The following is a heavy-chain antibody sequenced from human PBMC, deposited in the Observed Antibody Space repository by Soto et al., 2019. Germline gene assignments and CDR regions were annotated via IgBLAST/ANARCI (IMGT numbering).Heavy chain of an antibody. V-gene: IGHV4-59*03. J-gene: IGHJ3*02. D-gene: IGHD1-26*01. CDR3: AKIRPRGASVDT. CDR1: GASITSYY. CDR2: MYYSGLT. Sequence: SETLSLTCTVSGASITSYYWSWIRQTPGKEPEWIGYMYYSGLTNSKPSLKSRVTMSLDTSKNQFSLNLNSVTAADTAGYFCAKIRPRGASVDTCGPGTMVT.